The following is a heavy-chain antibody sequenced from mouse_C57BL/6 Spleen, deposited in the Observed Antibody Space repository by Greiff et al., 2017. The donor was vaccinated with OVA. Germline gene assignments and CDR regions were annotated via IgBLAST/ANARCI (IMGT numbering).Heavy chain of an antibody. D-gene: IGHD2-2*01. J-gene: IGHJ4*01. CDR2: ILPGSGGT. V-gene: IGHV1-9*01. CDR1: GYTFTGYW. CDR3: ARRGYDGYYYAMDY. Sequence: QVQLQQSGAELMKPGASVKLSCKATGYTFTGYWIEWVKQRPGHGLEWIGEILPGSGGTNYNEKFKGKATFTADTSSNTAYMQLSSLTTEDSAIYYCARRGYDGYYYAMDYWGQGTSVTVSS.